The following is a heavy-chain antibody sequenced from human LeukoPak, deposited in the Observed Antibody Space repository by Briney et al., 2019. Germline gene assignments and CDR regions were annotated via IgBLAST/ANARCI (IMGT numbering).Heavy chain of an antibody. CDR2: IYPGDSDT. D-gene: IGHD3-22*01. J-gene: IGHJ5*02. V-gene: IGHV5-51*01. CDR1: GYSFTSYW. CDR3: ARRVSVTYYYDSSGYYYEWFDP. Sequence: GESLKISCKGSGYSFTSYWIGWVRPMPGKGLEWMGIIYPGDSDTRYSPSFQGQVTISADKSISTAYLQWSSLKASDTAMYYCARRVSVTYYYDSSGYYYEWFDPWGQGTLVTVSS.